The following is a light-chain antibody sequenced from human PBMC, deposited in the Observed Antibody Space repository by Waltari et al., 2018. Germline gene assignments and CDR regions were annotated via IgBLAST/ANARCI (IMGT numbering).Light chain of an antibody. V-gene: IGLV2-14*03. J-gene: IGLJ3*02. Sequence: QSALTQPASVSGSPGQSITIPSTGTSRDVGNYNYASWYQQHPGRAPKLMISDVSDRPSGVSNRFSGSKSGNTASLTISGLQAEDEGDYYCCSYTNVGSWVFGGGTKVTVL. CDR2: DVS. CDR3: CSYTNVGSWV. CDR1: SRDVGNYNY.